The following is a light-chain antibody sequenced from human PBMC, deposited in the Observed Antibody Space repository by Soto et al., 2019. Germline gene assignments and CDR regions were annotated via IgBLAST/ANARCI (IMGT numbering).Light chain of an antibody. J-gene: IGLJ3*02. CDR3: SSYAASNNFYFV. Sequence: QSALTQPPSASGSPGQSVTISCTGTSSVVGGYNYVSWYQQYPGRAPKLMIYEVTKRPSGVPDRFSGSKSGNTASLTVSGLQAEDDADYYCSSYAASNNFYFVFGGGTKLTVL. CDR2: EVT. CDR1: SSVVGGYNY. V-gene: IGLV2-8*01.